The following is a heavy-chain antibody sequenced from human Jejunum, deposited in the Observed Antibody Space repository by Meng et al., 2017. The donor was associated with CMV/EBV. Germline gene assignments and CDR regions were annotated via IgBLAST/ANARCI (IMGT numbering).Heavy chain of an antibody. CDR2: IKQDGSEK. CDR3: ARVRGGLSSSWYFFDY. Sequence: TFSRYWMSWVRQAPGKGLEWVANIKQDGSEKYYVDAVKGRFTISRDNAKISLDLQMNSLRAEDTAVYYCARVRGGLSSSWYFFDYWGQGTLGTVSS. J-gene: IGHJ4*02. CDR1: TFSRYW. D-gene: IGHD6-13*01. V-gene: IGHV3-7*01.